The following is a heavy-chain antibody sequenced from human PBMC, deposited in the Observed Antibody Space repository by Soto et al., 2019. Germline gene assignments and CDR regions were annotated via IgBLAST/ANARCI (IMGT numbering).Heavy chain of an antibody. J-gene: IGHJ3*02. Sequence: GRTKYKPSLQSRITISVDTSKNQFSLKLSSVTAPDTAVYYCAIDSYCFITSCYAPYGFDIWGQGTMVTVSS. CDR2: GRT. V-gene: IGHV4-59*01. D-gene: IGHD2-2*01. CDR3: AIDSYCFITSCYAPYGFDI.